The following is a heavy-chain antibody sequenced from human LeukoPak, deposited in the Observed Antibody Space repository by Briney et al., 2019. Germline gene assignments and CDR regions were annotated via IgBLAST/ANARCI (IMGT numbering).Heavy chain of an antibody. CDR3: ARLDADYYDSSGYYRGQLFGY. D-gene: IGHD3-22*01. Sequence: SETLSLTCTVSGGPISNYYWSWIRQPPGKGLELIGYIYYSGSTNYNPSLKSRVTISVDTSKNQFSLKLSSVTAADTAVYYCARLDADYYDSSGYYRGQLFGYWGQGTLVTVSS. CDR2: IYYSGST. V-gene: IGHV4-59*08. CDR1: GGPISNYY. J-gene: IGHJ4*02.